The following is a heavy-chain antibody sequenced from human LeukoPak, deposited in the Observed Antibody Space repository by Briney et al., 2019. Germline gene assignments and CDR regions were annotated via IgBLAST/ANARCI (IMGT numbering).Heavy chain of an antibody. V-gene: IGHV3-7*03. Sequence: PGRSLRLSCAASGFTFSSFWMTWVRQAPGKGLEWVANINEDGSEKNYVDSVKGRFTISRDNAKNALYLQMNSLTAEDTALYHCARDRSYGSFDFWGQGTLVTVSS. J-gene: IGHJ4*02. CDR1: GFTFSSFW. D-gene: IGHD5-18*01. CDR3: ARDRSYGSFDF. CDR2: INEDGSEK.